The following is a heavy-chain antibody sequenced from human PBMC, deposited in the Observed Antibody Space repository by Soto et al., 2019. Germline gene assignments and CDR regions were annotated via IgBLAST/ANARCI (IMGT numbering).Heavy chain of an antibody. J-gene: IGHJ4*02. Sequence: QITLKESGPTLVKPTQTLTLTCTFSGFSLSTRGVAVGWFRQPPGKALEWLALIYWDEDKWYSPSLKTRLTTPYDTSKNQVVLTMPNMDPVDTATYYCAHRPRGYAYSFDYWGQGTLVTVSS. D-gene: IGHD5-12*01. CDR2: IYWDEDK. V-gene: IGHV2-5*02. CDR1: GFSLSTRGVA. CDR3: AHRPRGYAYSFDY.